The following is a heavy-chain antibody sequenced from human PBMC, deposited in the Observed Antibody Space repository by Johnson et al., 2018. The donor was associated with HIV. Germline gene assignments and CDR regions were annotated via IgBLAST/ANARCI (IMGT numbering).Heavy chain of an antibody. CDR2: ISYDGSI. Sequence: VQLVESGGGVVQPGGSLRLSCVASGFRFSSYAVHWVRQAPGKGLEWVAVISYDGSIGYADSVKGRFTISRDNAKNSLYLQMNSLRAEDTAVYYCARRADAFDIWGQGTMVTVSS. CDR1: GFRFSSYA. J-gene: IGHJ3*02. CDR3: ARRADAFDI. V-gene: IGHV3-30-3*01.